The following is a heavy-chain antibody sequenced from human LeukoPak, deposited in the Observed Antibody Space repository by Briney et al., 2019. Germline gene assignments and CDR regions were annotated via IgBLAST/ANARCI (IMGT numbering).Heavy chain of an antibody. V-gene: IGHV3-9*01. CDR2: ISWNSGSI. D-gene: IGHD4-17*01. CDR3: AKVHDYGDYFDY. CDR1: GFTFDDYA. Sequence: GRSLRLSCVASGFTFDDYAMHWVRQAPGKGLEWVSGISWNSGSIGYADSVKGRFTISRDNAKNSLYLQMNSLRAEDTALYYCAKVHDYGDYFDYWGQGTLVTVSS. J-gene: IGHJ4*02.